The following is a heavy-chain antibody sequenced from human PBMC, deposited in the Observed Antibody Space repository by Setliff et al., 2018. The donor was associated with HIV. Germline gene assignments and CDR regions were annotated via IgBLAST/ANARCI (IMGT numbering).Heavy chain of an antibody. D-gene: IGHD2-2*01. CDR3: SRGPHRYCSRTNCMYDY. Sequence: GGSLRLSCSVSGFTFGDYAMSWFRQAPGKGLEWVGFIRDKTYGGAPEYAASVKGRFTISRDDAQSIAYLQMNSLEIEDTALYYCSRGPHRYCSRTNCMYDYWGQGTLVTVSS. V-gene: IGHV3-49*03. J-gene: IGHJ4*02. CDR1: GFTFGDYA. CDR2: IRDKTYGGAP.